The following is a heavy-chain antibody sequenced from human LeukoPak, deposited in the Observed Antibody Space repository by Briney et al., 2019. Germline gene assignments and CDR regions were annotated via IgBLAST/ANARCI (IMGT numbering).Heavy chain of an antibody. D-gene: IGHD3-3*01. J-gene: IGHJ5*02. CDR2: IYHSGST. CDR1: GGSISSGGYS. Sequence: SETLSLTCAVSGGSISSGGYSWSWIRQPPGKGLEWIGYIYHSGSTYYNPSLKSRVTISVDRSKNQFSLKLSSVTAADTAVYYCAREGYDFWSGYSSWFDPWGQGTLVTVSS. CDR3: AREGYDFWSGYSSWFDP. V-gene: IGHV4-30-2*01.